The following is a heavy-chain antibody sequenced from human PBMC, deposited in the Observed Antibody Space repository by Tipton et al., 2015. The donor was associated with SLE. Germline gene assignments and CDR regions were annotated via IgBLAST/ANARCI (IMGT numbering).Heavy chain of an antibody. V-gene: IGHV3-74*01. Sequence: YLRLSCVASGSGTTNYLHWVRQGPGKGLVWGSRINTEDGTTVYADSVTGRFTISRDNARNTLYLQMISLRAEDSAFYFCARAIAPGSSRISDFWGHGTLVSVSS. J-gene: IGHJ4*01. CDR3: ARAIAPGSSRISDF. D-gene: IGHD6-13*01. CDR2: INTEDGTT. CDR1: GSGTTNY.